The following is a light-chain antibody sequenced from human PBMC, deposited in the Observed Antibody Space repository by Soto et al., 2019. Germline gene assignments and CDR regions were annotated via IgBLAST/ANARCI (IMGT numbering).Light chain of an antibody. CDR3: CSSAGSSTKV. V-gene: IGLV2-23*02. CDR2: EVS. CDR1: SSDVGSYNL. J-gene: IGLJ1*01. Sequence: QSALTQPASVSGSPGQSLTIYCTGTSSDVGSYNLVSCYQQHPGKAPKLMIYEVSKRPSGVSNRFSGSKSGNTASLTISVLPAEYEDDYYCCSSAGSSTKVFGTGTKLTVL.